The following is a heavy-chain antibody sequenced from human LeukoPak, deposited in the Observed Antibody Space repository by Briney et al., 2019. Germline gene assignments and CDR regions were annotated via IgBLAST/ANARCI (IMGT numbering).Heavy chain of an antibody. V-gene: IGHV1-18*01. CDR1: GYTFASYG. D-gene: IGHD6-19*01. CDR3: ARDLRSDGMAVGGY. J-gene: IGHJ4*02. CDR2: ISVYNGNT. Sequence: GASVKVSCKASGYTFASYGISWVRQAPGQGLEGMGWISVYNGNTTYAQKLQGRVTMTTDTSTSTAYMELRSLRSDDTAVYYCARDLRSDGMAVGGYWGQGTLVTVSS.